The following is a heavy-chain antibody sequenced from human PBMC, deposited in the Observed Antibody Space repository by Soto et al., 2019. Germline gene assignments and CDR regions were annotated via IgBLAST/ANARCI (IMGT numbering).Heavy chain of an antibody. CDR3: ARDPGSKELLLIYLFDY. CDR2: IWYDGSNK. J-gene: IGHJ4*02. CDR1: GFTFSSYG. D-gene: IGHD2-15*01. V-gene: IGHV3-33*01. Sequence: QVQLVESGGGVVQPGRSLRLSCAASGFTFSSYGMHWVRQAPGKGLEWVAVIWYDGSNKYYADSVKGRFTISRDNSKNTLYLQMNSLRAEDTAVYYCARDPGSKELLLIYLFDYWGQGTLVTVSS.